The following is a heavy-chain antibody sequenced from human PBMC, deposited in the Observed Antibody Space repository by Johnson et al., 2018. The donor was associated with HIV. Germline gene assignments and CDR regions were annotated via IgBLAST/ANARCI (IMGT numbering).Heavy chain of an antibody. CDR3: ARAPHDAFDV. CDR1: GLSVSYGY. CDR2: IYSGGNT. Sequence: VQLVESGGGLIQPGGSLRLSCAASGLSVSYGYMTWVRQAPGKGLEWVSVIYSGGNTYYTDSVKGRFTISRDNSDNTMYLQMNSLRDEDTALYYCARAPHDAFDVWGQGTMVTVSS. J-gene: IGHJ3*01. V-gene: IGHV3-53*01.